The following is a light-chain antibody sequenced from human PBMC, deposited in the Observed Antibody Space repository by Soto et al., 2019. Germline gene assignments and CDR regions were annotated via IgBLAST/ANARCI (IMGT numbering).Light chain of an antibody. Sequence: QSALTQPASVSGSPGQSITISCSGTTNDVGGYNYVSWYQQHPGKAPKLLIYGVTDRPSGVSSRFSGSKSGNAASLTISGLQAEDEGDYYCSSFTSGNTAYVFGTGTKLTVL. CDR3: SSFTSGNTAYV. V-gene: IGLV2-14*03. CDR2: GVT. CDR1: TNDVGGYNY. J-gene: IGLJ1*01.